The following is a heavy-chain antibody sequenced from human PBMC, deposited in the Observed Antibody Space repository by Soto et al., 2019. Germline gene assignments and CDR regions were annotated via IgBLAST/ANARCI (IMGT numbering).Heavy chain of an antibody. Sequence: GGSLRLSCTASGFTFGDYAMSWFRQAPGKGLEWVGFIRSKAYGGTTEYAASVKGRFTISRDDSKSIAYLQMNSLKTEDTAVYYCTCKQQHTYYYYGMDVWGQGTTVTVSS. J-gene: IGHJ6*02. CDR2: IRSKAYGGTT. CDR1: GFTFGDYA. D-gene: IGHD6-13*01. CDR3: TCKQQHTYYYYGMDV. V-gene: IGHV3-49*03.